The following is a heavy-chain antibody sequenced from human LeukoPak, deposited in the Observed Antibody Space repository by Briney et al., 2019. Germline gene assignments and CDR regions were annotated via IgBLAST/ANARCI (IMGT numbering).Heavy chain of an antibody. Sequence: ASVKVSCKASGYTFTGYYMHWVRQAPGQGLEWMGWINPNSGGTNYAQKFQGRVTMTRDTSISTAYMELSRLRSDDTAVYYCARDHYGSGSYPYYYYYYMDVWGKGTTVTVSS. V-gene: IGHV1-2*02. CDR3: ARDHYGSGSYPYYYYYYMDV. D-gene: IGHD3-10*01. CDR1: GYTFTGYY. J-gene: IGHJ6*03. CDR2: INPNSGGT.